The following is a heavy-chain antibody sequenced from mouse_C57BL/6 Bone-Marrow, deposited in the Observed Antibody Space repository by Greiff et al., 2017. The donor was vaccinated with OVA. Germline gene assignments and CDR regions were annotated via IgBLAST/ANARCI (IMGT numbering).Heavy chain of an antibody. CDR1: GYTFTSYW. CDR3: ARSDYGSEAY. CDR2: IHPNSGST. D-gene: IGHD1-1*01. V-gene: IGHV1-64*01. J-gene: IGHJ3*01. Sequence: QVQLQQPGAELVKPGASVKLSCKASGYTFTSYWMHWVRQRPGQGLEWIGMIHPNSGSTNYNEKFKSKATLTVDKSSSTAYMQLSSLTSEDSAVYYCARSDYGSEAYWGQGTLVTVSA.